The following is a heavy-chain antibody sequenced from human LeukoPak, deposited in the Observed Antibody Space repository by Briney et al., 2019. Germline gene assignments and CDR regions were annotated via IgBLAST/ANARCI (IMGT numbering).Heavy chain of an antibody. Sequence: GSLRLSCAASGFTFSNYAMSWVRQAPGKGLEWVSGTSGSGDGTYYGDSMKGRFTISRDNSKNTLYLQMNSLRAEDTAVYYCAKEKQRNFDYWGQGTLVTVSS. V-gene: IGHV3-23*01. CDR3: AKEKQRNFDY. CDR2: TSGSGDGT. CDR1: GFTFSNYA. J-gene: IGHJ4*02.